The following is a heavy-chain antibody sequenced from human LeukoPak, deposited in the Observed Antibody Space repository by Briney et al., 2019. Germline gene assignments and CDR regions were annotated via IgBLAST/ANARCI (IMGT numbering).Heavy chain of an antibody. D-gene: IGHD2-15*01. CDR3: ARIRRYCSGGSCYSNWFDP. V-gene: IGHV1-2*02. J-gene: IGHJ5*02. CDR2: INPNSGGT. CDR1: GYTFTGYY. Sequence: ASVKVSCKASGYTFTGYYMHWVRQPPGQGLEWMGWINPNSGGTNYAQKFQGRVTMTRDTSISTAYMELSSLRSEDTAVYYCARIRRYCSGGSCYSNWFDPWGQGTLVTVSS.